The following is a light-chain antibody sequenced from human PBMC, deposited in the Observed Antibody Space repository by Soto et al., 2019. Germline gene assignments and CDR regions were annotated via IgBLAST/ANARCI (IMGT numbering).Light chain of an antibody. Sequence: AIQMTQSPSSLSASVGDRVTITCRASQGIRNDLGWYQQKPGNAPKLLIYAASSLQSGVQSRFSCSGSGTNFTLNVSSLQRENVATYYRLQDSTYPYMFGQGTQLESK. CDR3: LQDSTYPYM. J-gene: IGKJ2*01. CDR1: QGIRND. CDR2: AAS. V-gene: IGKV1-6*01.